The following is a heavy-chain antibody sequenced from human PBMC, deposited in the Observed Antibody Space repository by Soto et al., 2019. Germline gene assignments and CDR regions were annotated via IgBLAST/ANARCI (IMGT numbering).Heavy chain of an antibody. V-gene: IGHV1-46*04. D-gene: IGHD6-25*01. CDR2: VDPRDGST. CDR3: ARVRSSGREFDY. Sequence: QVQLVQSGAEMKRPGASVILSCKASGYIFTTYSIHWVRQTAGQGLEWLAKVDPRDGSTGYAQKLRGRVSMAWDTSTGTVSMEVSSLPSADTATYYCARVRSSGREFDYGGQGTQVTVSS. J-gene: IGHJ4*02. CDR1: GYIFTTYS.